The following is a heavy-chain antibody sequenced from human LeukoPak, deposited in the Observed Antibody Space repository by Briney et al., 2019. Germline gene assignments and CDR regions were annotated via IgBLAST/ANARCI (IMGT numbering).Heavy chain of an antibody. D-gene: IGHD5-12*01. Sequence: GGSLRLSCAASGFTFSSYSMNWVRQAPGKGLEWVSFISSSSSTIYYADSVKGRFTISRDNSKNTVFLQMNSLRAEDTAIYYCAKGAYDYIEIGYFDSWGQGTLVTVSS. CDR3: AKGAYDYIEIGYFDS. J-gene: IGHJ4*02. CDR2: ISSSSSTI. V-gene: IGHV3-48*04. CDR1: GFTFSSYS.